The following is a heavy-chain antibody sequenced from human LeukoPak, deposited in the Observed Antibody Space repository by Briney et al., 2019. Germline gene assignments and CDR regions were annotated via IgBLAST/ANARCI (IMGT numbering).Heavy chain of an antibody. CDR2: IWYDGSNK. CDR3: ARDPRSGFYFDY. J-gene: IGHJ4*02. V-gene: IGHV3-33*01. Sequence: GGSLRLSCAASGFTFSSYGMHWVRQAPGKGLEWVAVIWYDGSNKYYADSVKGRFTISRDNSKNTLYLQMNSLRAEDTAVYYCARDPRSGFYFDYWGQGTLVTVSS. CDR1: GFTFSSYG.